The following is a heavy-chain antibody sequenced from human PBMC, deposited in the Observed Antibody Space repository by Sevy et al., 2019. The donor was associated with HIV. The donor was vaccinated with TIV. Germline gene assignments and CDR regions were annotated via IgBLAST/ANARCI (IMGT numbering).Heavy chain of an antibody. D-gene: IGHD6-19*01. CDR1: GFTVNDKY. Sequence: GGSLRLACAISGFTVNDKYIIWVRRAPGKGLEWVSVIFSSGSTYDADSAKGRFTISRDNSKNTVYLQMNSLRPEDTAVYYCVSLFLSYRSGWSYFDYWGQGTLVTVSS. J-gene: IGHJ4*02. CDR3: VSLFLSYRSGWSYFDY. V-gene: IGHV3-66*02. CDR2: IFSSGST.